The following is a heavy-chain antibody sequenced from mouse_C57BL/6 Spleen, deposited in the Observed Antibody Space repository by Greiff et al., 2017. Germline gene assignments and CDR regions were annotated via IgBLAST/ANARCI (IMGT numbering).Heavy chain of an antibody. V-gene: IGHV5-6*01. CDR1: GFTFSSYG. J-gene: IGHJ2*01. Sequence: EVQLQQSGGDLVKPGGSLKLSCAASGFTFSSYGMSWVRQTPDKRLEWVATISSGGSYTYYPDSVKGRFTISRDNAKNTLYLQMSSLKSEDTAMYYCARHYEYDDDGYCDYWGQGTTLTVSS. D-gene: IGHD2-4*01. CDR2: ISSGGSYT. CDR3: ARHYEYDDDGYCDY.